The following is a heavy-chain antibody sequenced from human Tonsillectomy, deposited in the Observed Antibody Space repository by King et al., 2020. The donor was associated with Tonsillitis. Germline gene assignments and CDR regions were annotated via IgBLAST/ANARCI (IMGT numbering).Heavy chain of an antibody. CDR2: IYYSGST. V-gene: IGHV4-59*01. J-gene: IGHJ4*02. D-gene: IGHD5/OR15-5a*01. CDR3: ASTRYSVYDLDS. CDR1: GGSISSYY. Sequence: VQLQESGPGLVKPSETLSLTCTVSGGSISSYYWSWIRQPPGKGLEWIGYIYYSGSTNYNPSLKSRVTISLDTPKNQFSLILNSVTAADTAVYFCASTRYSVYDLDSWGQGTLVTVSS.